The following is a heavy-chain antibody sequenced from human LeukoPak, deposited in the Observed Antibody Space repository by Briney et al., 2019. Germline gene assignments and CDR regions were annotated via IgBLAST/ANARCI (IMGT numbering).Heavy chain of an antibody. CDR2: IRYDGNDK. V-gene: IGHV3-30*02. CDR3: AKDRIAVRPGWFDP. CDR1: GFSFSSYG. Sequence: GGSLRLSYAASGFSFSSYGMHWVRQAPGKGLEWVALIRYDGNDKYYVDSVKGRFTISRDNSKNTLYLQMNSLRGEDTAVYYCAKDRIAVRPGWFDPWGQGTLVTVSS. D-gene: IGHD6-6*01. J-gene: IGHJ5*02.